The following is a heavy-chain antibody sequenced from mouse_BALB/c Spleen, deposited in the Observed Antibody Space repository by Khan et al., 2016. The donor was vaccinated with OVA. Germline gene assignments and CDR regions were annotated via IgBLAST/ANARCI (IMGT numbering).Heavy chain of an antibody. CDR3: ARSGGNFHWYFDV. CDR1: GFTFSSFG. D-gene: IGHD2-1*01. Sequence: EVKLVESGGGLVQPGGSRKLSCAASGFTFSSFGMHWVRQAPKKGLEWVAYMSSGSSTIYYVDTVKGRFTISRDNPKNHLFLQMNSLRSEDTAMYYCARSGGNFHWYFDVWGAGTSVTVSS. V-gene: IGHV5-17*02. J-gene: IGHJ1*01. CDR2: MSSGSSTI.